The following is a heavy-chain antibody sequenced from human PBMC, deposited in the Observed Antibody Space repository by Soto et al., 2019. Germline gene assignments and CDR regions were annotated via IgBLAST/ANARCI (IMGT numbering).Heavy chain of an antibody. CDR3: ARSVNSGDFWSGYYPYGMDV. CDR1: GGSISSYY. CDR2: IYYSGST. Sequence: NPSETLSLTCTVSGGSISSYYWSWIRQPPGKGLEWIGYIYYSGSTNYNPSLKSRVTISVDTSKNQFSLKLSSVTAADTAVYYCARSVNSGDFWSGYYPYGMDVWGQGTTVTVSS. V-gene: IGHV4-59*01. D-gene: IGHD3-3*01. J-gene: IGHJ6*02.